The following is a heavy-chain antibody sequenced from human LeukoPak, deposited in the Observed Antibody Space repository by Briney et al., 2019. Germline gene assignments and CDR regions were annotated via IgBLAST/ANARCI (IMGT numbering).Heavy chain of an antibody. CDR3: ARKGDYYDSSGYYYGY. Sequence: GRSLRLSCAASGFTFSSYAMHWVRQAPGKGLEWVAVISYDGSNKYYADSVKGRFTISRDNSKNTLYLQMNSLRAEDTAVYYCARKGDYYDSSGYYYGYWGQGTLVTVSS. D-gene: IGHD3-22*01. CDR2: ISYDGSNK. CDR1: GFTFSSYA. V-gene: IGHV3-30-3*01. J-gene: IGHJ4*02.